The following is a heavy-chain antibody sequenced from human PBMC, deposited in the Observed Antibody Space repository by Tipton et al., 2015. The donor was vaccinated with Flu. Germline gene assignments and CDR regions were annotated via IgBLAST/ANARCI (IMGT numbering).Heavy chain of an antibody. J-gene: IGHJ5*02. CDR3: ARRNYSNYVSEPKSWFDP. CDR2: IYYSGGT. Sequence: TLSLTCSVSGGSISSGGEYWTWIRQHPGKGLEWIASIYYSGGTYYNPSLESRVTMSVDTSKDQFSLRLTSVTAADTAVYYCARRNYSNYVSEPKSWFDPWGQGTLVTVSS. CDR1: GGSISSGGEY. D-gene: IGHD4-11*01. V-gene: IGHV4-31*03.